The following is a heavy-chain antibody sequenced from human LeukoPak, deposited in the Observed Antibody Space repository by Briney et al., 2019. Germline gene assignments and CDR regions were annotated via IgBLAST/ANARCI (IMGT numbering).Heavy chain of an antibody. CDR3: ASGFGYYFDY. V-gene: IGHV4-59*01. Sequence: KSSETLSLTCTVSGGSISGYYWSWIRQPPGKGPEWIGYIYCSGSTNYNPSLKSRVTISVDTSKNQFSLKLNSVTAADTAVYYCASGFGYYFDYWGQGTLVTVSS. CDR1: GGSISGYY. CDR2: IYCSGST. J-gene: IGHJ4*02. D-gene: IGHD3-10*01.